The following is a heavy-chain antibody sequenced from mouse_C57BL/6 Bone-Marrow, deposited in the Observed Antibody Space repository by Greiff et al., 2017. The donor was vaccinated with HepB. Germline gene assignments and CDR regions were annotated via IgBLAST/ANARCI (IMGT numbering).Heavy chain of an antibody. D-gene: IGHD1-1*01. J-gene: IGHJ1*03. V-gene: IGHV10-1*01. CDR2: IRSKSNNYAT. CDR3: VRVIYYCGRGHFDV. Sequence: EVQRVESGGGLVQPKGSLKLSCAASGFSFNTYAMNWVRQAPGKGLEWVARIRSKSNNYATYYADSVKDRFTISRDDSESMLYLQMNNLKTEDTAMYYCVRVIYYCGRGHFDVWGTGTTVTVSS. CDR1: GFSFNTYA.